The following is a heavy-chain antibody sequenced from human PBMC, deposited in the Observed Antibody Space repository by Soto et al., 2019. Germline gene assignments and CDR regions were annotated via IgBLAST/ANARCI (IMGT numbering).Heavy chain of an antibody. J-gene: IGHJ4*02. Sequence: QVQLQQWGAGLLKPSETLSLTCAVYGGSFSGYDWTWIRQPPGTGLEWIGEINHSGGGNYNPSLKSRVTISVHTSKNQFSLELTSVTAAHTAVYYCARHKITGLFDYWGQGTLVTVSS. V-gene: IGHV4-34*01. CDR1: GGSFSGYD. CDR2: INHSGGG. D-gene: IGHD2-8*02. CDR3: ARHKITGLFDY.